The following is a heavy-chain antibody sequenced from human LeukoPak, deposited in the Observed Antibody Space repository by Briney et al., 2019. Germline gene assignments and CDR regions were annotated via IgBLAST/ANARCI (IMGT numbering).Heavy chain of an antibody. D-gene: IGHD3-22*01. CDR2: ISGSGGST. V-gene: IGHV3-23*01. Sequence: GGSLRLSCAASGFTFSSYAMSWVRQAPGKGLEWVSAISGSGGSTYYADSVKGRFTISRDNSKNTLYLQMNSLRAEDTAVYYCAKINYYDSTGLGDAFDIWGQGTMVTVSS. J-gene: IGHJ3*02. CDR3: AKINYYDSTGLGDAFDI. CDR1: GFTFSSYA.